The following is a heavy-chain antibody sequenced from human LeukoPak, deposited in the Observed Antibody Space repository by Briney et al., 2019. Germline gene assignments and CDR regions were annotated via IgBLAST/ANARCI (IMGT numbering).Heavy chain of an antibody. V-gene: IGHV5-51*01. CDR3: ARQVPAARQHWFDP. J-gene: IGHJ5*02. CDR1: GDSFTSYG. Sequence: GESLKISGKGSGDSFTSYGIGWVGQVPGKGLEWMGIIYPGESDTRYSPSFQGQVTISADKSISNAYLQLSSLKASDTAMYYCARQVPAARQHWFDPRGQGTLVTVSS. D-gene: IGHD2-2*01. CDR2: IYPGESDT.